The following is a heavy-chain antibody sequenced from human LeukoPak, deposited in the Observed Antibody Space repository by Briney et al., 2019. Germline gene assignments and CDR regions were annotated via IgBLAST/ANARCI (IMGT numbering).Heavy chain of an antibody. V-gene: IGHV4-59*01. CDR3: ARAVKYYYDSSGYPKWFDP. Sequence: SETLSLTCTVSGGSISSYYWSWLRQPPGQGLEWIGYIYYSGSTNYNPSLKSRVTISVDTSTNQFSLKLSSVTAADTAVYYCARAVKYYYDSSGYPKWFDPWGQGTLVTVSS. D-gene: IGHD3-22*01. CDR1: GGSISSYY. J-gene: IGHJ5*02. CDR2: IYYSGST.